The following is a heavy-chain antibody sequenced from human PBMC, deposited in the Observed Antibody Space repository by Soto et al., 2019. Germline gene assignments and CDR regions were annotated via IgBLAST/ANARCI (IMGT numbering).Heavy chain of an antibody. D-gene: IGHD1-26*01. Sequence: GGSLRLSCAASGFTFSNYDMSWVRQAPGRGPEWVSSITYSGGSTYYADSVRGRFTISRDNSKNTLYLQMSSLRAEDTAVYYCAEDRGARGVGATLHSWGPGTLVTVSS. CDR2: ITYSGGST. CDR3: AEDRGARGVGATLHS. J-gene: IGHJ4*02. V-gene: IGHV3-23*01. CDR1: GFTFSNYD.